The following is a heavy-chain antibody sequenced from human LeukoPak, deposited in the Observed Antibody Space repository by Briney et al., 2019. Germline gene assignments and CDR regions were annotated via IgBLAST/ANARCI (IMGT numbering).Heavy chain of an antibody. V-gene: IGHV4-31*03. J-gene: IGHJ6*02. CDR1: DGSISSGGYY. CDR3: ARGPGGGATFGMDV. Sequence: PSQTLSLTCTVSDGSISSGGYYWSWIRQHPGKGLEWIGYIYYSGSTYYNPSLKSRVTISVDTSKNQFSLKLSSVTAADSAVYYCARGPGGGATFGMDVWGQGTTVTVSS. D-gene: IGHD1-26*01. CDR2: IYYSGST.